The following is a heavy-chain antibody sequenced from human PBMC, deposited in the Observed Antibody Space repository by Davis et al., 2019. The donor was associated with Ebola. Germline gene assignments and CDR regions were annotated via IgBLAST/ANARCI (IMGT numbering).Heavy chain of an antibody. V-gene: IGHV4-59*01. CDR1: GDSIRSYY. Sequence: MPSETLSLTCTVSGDSIRSYYWSWIRQPPGKGLEWLGYIYYSGSTSYSPSLKSRVTISVDTSKNHFSLKLLSVTAADTAVYYCARRQGSKFDSWGQGTLVTVSS. J-gene: IGHJ4*02. CDR2: IYYSGST. CDR3: ARRQGSKFDS.